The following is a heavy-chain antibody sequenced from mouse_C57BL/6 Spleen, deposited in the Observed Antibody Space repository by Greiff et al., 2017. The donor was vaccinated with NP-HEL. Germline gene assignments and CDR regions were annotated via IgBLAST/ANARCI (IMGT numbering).Heavy chain of an antibody. V-gene: IGHV7-3*01. CDR2: LRNKANGYTT. D-gene: IGHD2-5*01. CDR3: ASYYSNYVGYFDV. J-gene: IGHJ1*03. Sequence: EVQLQESGGGLVQPGGSLSLSCAASGFTFTDYYMSWVRQPPGKALEWLGFLRNKANGYTTEYSASVQGRFTISRDNSQSILYLQMNALRAEDSATYYCASYYSNYVGYFDVWGTGTTVTVSS. CDR1: GFTFTDYY.